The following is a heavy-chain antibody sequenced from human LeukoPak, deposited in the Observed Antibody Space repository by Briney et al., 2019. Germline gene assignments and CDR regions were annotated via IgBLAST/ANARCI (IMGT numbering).Heavy chain of an antibody. D-gene: IGHD1-26*01. CDR1: GFTFSTYG. CDR3: AKARWELLSIDY. V-gene: IGHV3-30*02. Sequence: GGSLSLSCAASGFTFSTYGMHWVRQAPGKGLEWVARIRYDGSNKYYADSVKGRFTISRDNSKNTLYLQMNSPRAEDTAVYYCAKARWELLSIDYWGQGTLVTVSS. J-gene: IGHJ4*02. CDR2: IRYDGSNK.